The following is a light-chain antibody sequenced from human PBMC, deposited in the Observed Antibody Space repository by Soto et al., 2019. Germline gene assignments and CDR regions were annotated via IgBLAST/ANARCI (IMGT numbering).Light chain of an antibody. J-gene: IGKJ3*01. V-gene: IGKV3-20*01. CDR2: GAS. CDR3: QQYGTSPPT. Sequence: EIVLTQSPGTLSLSPGERATLSCRASQSVSRNSLAWYQQQPGQAPRLLIYGASSRATDIPDRFSGSGSGTNFTLIVSRLGPEDFAVYFCQQYGTSPPTCGPGTKGDIK. CDR1: QSVSRNS.